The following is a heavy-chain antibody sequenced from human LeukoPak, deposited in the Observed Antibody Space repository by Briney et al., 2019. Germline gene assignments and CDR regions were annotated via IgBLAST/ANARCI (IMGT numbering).Heavy chain of an antibody. CDR1: GFIFNNFA. Sequence: GGSLRLSCAASGFIFNNFAMTWVRQAPGRGLQWVAAISGSGDSTFYADSVNGRFTISRDNSKNTLYLQMNSLRVEDTAIYYCAKDRSGSGSYYPDYWGQGTLVTVSS. D-gene: IGHD1-26*01. CDR2: ISGSGDST. J-gene: IGHJ4*02. CDR3: AKDRSGSGSYYPDY. V-gene: IGHV3-23*01.